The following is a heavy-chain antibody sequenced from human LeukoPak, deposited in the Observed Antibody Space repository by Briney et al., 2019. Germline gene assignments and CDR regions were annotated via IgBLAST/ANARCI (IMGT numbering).Heavy chain of an antibody. CDR3: ARQNDFRLDY. Sequence: GESLKISCKGSGYTFSSYWIGWVRQMPGKGLEWMGIIYPGDSDARYSPSLQGQVTISVDTSIGTAYLQWSSLKASDTAIYYCARQNDFRLDYWGQGTLVTVSS. D-gene: IGHD3-3*01. CDR2: IYPGDSDA. J-gene: IGHJ4*02. CDR1: GYTFSSYW. V-gene: IGHV5-51*01.